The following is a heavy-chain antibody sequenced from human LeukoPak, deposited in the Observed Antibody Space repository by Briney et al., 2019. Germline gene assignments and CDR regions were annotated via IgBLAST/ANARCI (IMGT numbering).Heavy chain of an antibody. J-gene: IGHJ2*01. CDR2: IYYSGST. D-gene: IGHD5-18*01. V-gene: IGHV4-59*01. Sequence: SETLSLTCTVSGGSISSYYWSRVRQPPGQGLEWNGNIYYSGSTNYNPSLKSRVTISVDTSKNQFSLKLSSVTAADTAVYYCARTNYSYGDKWYFDLWGRGTLVTVSS. CDR1: GGSISSYY. CDR3: ARTNYSYGDKWYFDL.